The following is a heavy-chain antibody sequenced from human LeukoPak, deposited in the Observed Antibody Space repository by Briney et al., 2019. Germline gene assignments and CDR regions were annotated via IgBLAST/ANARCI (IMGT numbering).Heavy chain of an antibody. J-gene: IGHJ4*02. CDR2: ISPHNGNR. D-gene: IGHD3-10*01. CDR1: GYTFTRYG. CDR3: ARTGYGSGSDDFDF. Sequence: GASVKVSCKTSGYTFTRYGVSWVRQAPGQGLEWMGWISPHNGNRDYAQKFKDRVSMTTDTSTNTVYLELRSLRSDDTAIYYCARTGYGSGSDDFDFWGQGTLVTVSS. V-gene: IGHV1-18*01.